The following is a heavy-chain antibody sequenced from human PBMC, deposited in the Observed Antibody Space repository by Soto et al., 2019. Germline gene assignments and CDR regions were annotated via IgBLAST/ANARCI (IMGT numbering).Heavy chain of an antibody. CDR2: ISAKNGDT. CDR3: VRDRDSDTWPSRDV. V-gene: IGHV1-18*01. CDR1: GYSFTRNG. J-gene: IGHJ6*02. D-gene: IGHD1-26*01. Sequence: QVHLVQSGAELKKPGASVRVSCKASGYSFTRNGISWVRQAPGQGLEWMGWISAKNGDTNYAHKFQGRVIMTTDTSTSTAYMELRSLRSDDTAVYYCVRDRDSDTWPSRDVWGQGTTVTVSS.